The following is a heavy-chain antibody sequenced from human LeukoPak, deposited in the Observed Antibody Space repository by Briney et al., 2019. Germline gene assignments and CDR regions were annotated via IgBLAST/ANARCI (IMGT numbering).Heavy chain of an antibody. CDR1: GFTVSNNF. CDR2: IYSGGDT. J-gene: IGHJ1*01. Sequence: GGSLRLSCAASGFTVSNNFMSWVRQAPGKGLEWVSVIYSGGDTYYADSVKGRFTISRDNSKNTLYLQVNSLRAEDTAVCYCASHSSNWNLQHWGQGTLVIVSS. V-gene: IGHV3-66*04. CDR3: ASHSSNWNLQH. D-gene: IGHD6-13*01.